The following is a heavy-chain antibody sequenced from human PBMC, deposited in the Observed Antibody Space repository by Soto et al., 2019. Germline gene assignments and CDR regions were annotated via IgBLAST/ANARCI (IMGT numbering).Heavy chain of an antibody. D-gene: IGHD6-13*01. CDR1: GFTFSNYA. CDR2: ISGTVGNT. J-gene: IGHJ5*02. Sequence: GGSLRLSCAASGFTFSNYAMSWVRQAPGKGLEWVSAISGTVGNTYYADSVKGRFTISRDNSKNTLYLQMDSLRAEDTALYYCVKEHEQQLVRGYFDPWGQGTLVTVSS. V-gene: IGHV3-23*01. CDR3: VKEHEQQLVRGYFDP.